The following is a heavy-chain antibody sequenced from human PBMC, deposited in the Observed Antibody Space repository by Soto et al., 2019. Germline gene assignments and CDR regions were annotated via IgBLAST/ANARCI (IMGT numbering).Heavy chain of an antibody. D-gene: IGHD2-15*01. CDR1: GFTFRTYT. Sequence: PWGSLRLSCISSGFTFRTYTINFFRHSPFKWLEWVSGIRGFSPYTFYAESVKGRFTISRDNAKNSLFLQMNSLRAEDTAVYYCARDRGYDAHDFYYNAMDVWGQGTTVTVSS. V-gene: IGHV3-21*01. CDR3: ARDRGYDAHDFYYNAMDV. CDR2: IRGFSPYT. J-gene: IGHJ6*02.